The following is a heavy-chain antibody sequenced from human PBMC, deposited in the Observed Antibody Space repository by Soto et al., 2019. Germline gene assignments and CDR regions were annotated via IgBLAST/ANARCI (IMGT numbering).Heavy chain of an antibody. D-gene: IGHD6-19*01. CDR2: LYSGGNT. J-gene: IGHJ4*02. CDR3: ARDPPDPYHDSCGLYTE. CDR1: GFTVSSNY. V-gene: IGHV3-53*04. Sequence: EVQLVESGGGLVRPGGSLRLSCAASGFTVSSNYMSWVRQAPGKGLEWVSILYSGGNTHYADSVKGRFTISRHSSKNTLYLQMNSLRLEDTAVYFCARDPPDPYHDSCGLYTEWGQGTLVTVSS.